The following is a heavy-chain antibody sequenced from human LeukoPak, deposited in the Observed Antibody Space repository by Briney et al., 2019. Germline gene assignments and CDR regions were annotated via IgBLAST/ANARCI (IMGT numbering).Heavy chain of an antibody. D-gene: IGHD3-3*01. CDR2: IWYDGSSK. CDR1: GFTFSSYG. V-gene: IGHV3-33*01. CDR3: ARDPGTIFGVVTPYYMDA. J-gene: IGHJ6*03. Sequence: GRSLRLSCAASGFTFSSYGMHWVRQAPGKGLEWVAVIWYDGSSKYYADSVKGRFTISRDNSKNTLYLQMNSLRAEDTAVYYCARDPGTIFGVVTPYYMDAWGKGTTVTVSS.